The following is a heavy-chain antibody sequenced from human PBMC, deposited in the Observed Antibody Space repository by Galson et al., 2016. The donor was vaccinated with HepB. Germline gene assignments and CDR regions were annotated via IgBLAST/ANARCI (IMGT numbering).Heavy chain of an antibody. CDR2: ISFGGDNT. CDR3: ARAGIYSSAYYGGDH. V-gene: IGHV3-30*04. Sequence: SLRLSCAASGFTFSNYAMHWVRQSPGRGLEWVAIISFGGDNTYYADSVKGRFTVSRDNSKNTLFLQLNSLRSEDTAVYYCARAGIYSSAYYGGDHWGQGALVTVSS. D-gene: IGHD6-19*01. CDR1: GFTFSNYA. J-gene: IGHJ4*02.